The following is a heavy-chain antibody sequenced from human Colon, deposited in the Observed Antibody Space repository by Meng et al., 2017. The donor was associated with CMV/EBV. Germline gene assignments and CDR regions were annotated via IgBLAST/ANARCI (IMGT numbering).Heavy chain of an antibody. Sequence: GESLKISCAASGFTFSSYSMNWVRQAPGKGLEWVSSISSSSSYIYYADSAKGRFTISRDNAKNSLYLQMNSLRAEDTAVYYWARCGGGGITIFGVVITGYYYGMDVWGQGTTVTVSS. D-gene: IGHD3-3*01. J-gene: IGHJ6*02. CDR2: ISSSSSYI. CDR3: ARCGGGGITIFGVVITGYYYGMDV. CDR1: GFTFSSYS. V-gene: IGHV3-21*01.